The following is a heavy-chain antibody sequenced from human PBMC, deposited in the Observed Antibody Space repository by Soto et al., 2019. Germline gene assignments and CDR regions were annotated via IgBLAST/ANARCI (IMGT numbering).Heavy chain of an antibody. CDR2: ISGSGGST. Sequence: GGSLRLSCAASGFTFSSYAMSWVRQAPGKGLEWVSAISGSGGSTYYADSVKGRFTISRDNSKNTLYLQMNSLRAEDTAVYYCAIDLHGSTSQNIFDYWGQGTLVTVSS. J-gene: IGHJ4*02. CDR1: GFTFSSYA. D-gene: IGHD1-26*01. V-gene: IGHV3-23*01. CDR3: AIDLHGSTSQNIFDY.